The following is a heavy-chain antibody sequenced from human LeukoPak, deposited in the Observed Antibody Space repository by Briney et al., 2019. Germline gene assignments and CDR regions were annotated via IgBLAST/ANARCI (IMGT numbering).Heavy chain of an antibody. J-gene: IGHJ6*02. Sequence: KFQGRVTITRDTSASTAYMELSSLRSDDTAVYYCARVFQGAARNYYGMDVWGQGTTVTVSS. D-gene: IGHD1-26*01. CDR3: ARVFQGAARNYYGMDV. V-gene: IGHV1-3*01.